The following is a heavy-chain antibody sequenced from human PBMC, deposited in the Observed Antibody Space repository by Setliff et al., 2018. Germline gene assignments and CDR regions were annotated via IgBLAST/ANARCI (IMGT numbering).Heavy chain of an antibody. D-gene: IGHD6-6*01. CDR3: ASGTIAARPSYFDY. CDR1: GGSFSTYY. J-gene: IGHJ4*02. CDR2: IYYSGST. V-gene: IGHV4-59*08. Sequence: SETLSLTCAVYGGSFSTYYWSWIRQPPGKGLEWIGSIYYSGSTNYNPSLKSRVTISVDTSKNQFSLKLSSVTAADTAVYYCASGTIAARPSYFDYWGQGTLVTVSS.